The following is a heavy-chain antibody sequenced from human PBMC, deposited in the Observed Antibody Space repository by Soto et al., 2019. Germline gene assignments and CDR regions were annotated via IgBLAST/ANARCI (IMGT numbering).Heavy chain of an antibody. J-gene: IGHJ4*02. Sequence: QVQLQESGPGLVKPSQTLSLTCTVSGGSISSGGYYWSWIRQHPGKGLEWIGYIYYIGSTYYNPSLKSRVTISVDTSKNQFSLKLTSVTAADTAVYYXXRVGPRNYYXXSGYYYYFDYWGQGTLVTVSS. CDR2: IYYIGST. V-gene: IGHV4-31*03. CDR3: XRVGPRNYYXXSGYYYYFDY. D-gene: IGHD3-22*01. CDR1: GGSISSGGYY.